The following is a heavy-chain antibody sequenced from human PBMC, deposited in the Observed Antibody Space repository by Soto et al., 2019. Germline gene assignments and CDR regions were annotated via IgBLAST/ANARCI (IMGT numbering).Heavy chain of an antibody. Sequence: QVQLVESGGGVVQPGRSLRLSCAASGFPFTTYGMHWVREGPGKGLEWVAVISYDGSNKYYADSVKGRFTISIDNSKNTLYLQMNRLRPEDTELYYCVGGQYYFDYRGQGTLVTVSS. J-gene: IGHJ4*02. CDR2: ISYDGSNK. D-gene: IGHD3-10*01. CDR3: VGGQYYFDY. V-gene: IGHV3-30*03. CDR1: GFPFTTYG.